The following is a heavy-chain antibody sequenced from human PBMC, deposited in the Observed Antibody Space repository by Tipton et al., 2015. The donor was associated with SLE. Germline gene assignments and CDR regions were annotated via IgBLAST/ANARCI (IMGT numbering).Heavy chain of an antibody. CDR1: DVSISSGSYC. CDR3: ARCGDGYDGAGYHSPHYMAV. Sequence: TLSLTCTVSDVSISSGSYCWSWIRQPAGKGLEYIGRMYASGTTNYNPSLKSRVSISGDTSKNHFSLERRSVTAADTAVYYCARCGDGYDGAGYHSPHYMAVWGKGTTVIVSS. J-gene: IGHJ6*03. V-gene: IGHV4-61*02. CDR2: MYASGTT. D-gene: IGHD5-12*01.